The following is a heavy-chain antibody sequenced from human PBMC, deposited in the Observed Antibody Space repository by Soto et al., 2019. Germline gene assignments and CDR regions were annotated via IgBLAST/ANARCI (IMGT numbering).Heavy chain of an antibody. CDR2: IYYSGST. CDR1: GGSINSYY. Sequence: QVQLQESGPGLVKPSETLSLTCTVSGGSINSYYWSWIRQPPGKGLEWIGYIYYSGSTNYNPSLKNRVTISVDTSKNQISLKLSSVTAADTAVYYCARRYGGAFDIWGQGTMVTVSS. CDR3: ARRYGGAFDI. V-gene: IGHV4-59*08. J-gene: IGHJ3*02. D-gene: IGHD3-10*01.